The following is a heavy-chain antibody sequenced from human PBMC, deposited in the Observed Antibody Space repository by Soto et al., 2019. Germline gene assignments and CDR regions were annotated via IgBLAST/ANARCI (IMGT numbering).Heavy chain of an antibody. J-gene: IGHJ4*02. Sequence: QVQLVQSGAEVKKPRASVKVSCKASGYTFTSYGISWVRQAPGQGLERMGWISAYNGNTNYAQKLQSRVTMTTDTSMSTGYMELRGLRCDYTAVYYCARSLGGAATSSNWGEGTLVTASS. CDR3: ARSLGGAATSSN. V-gene: IGHV1-18*01. CDR2: ISAYNGNT. CDR1: GYTFTSYG. D-gene: IGHD3-16*01.